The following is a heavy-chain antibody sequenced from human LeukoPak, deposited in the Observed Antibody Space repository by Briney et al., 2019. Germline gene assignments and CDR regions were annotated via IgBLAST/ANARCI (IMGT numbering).Heavy chain of an antibody. J-gene: IGHJ4*02. CDR3: ARLVAVAGRIDY. V-gene: IGHV4-59*08. CDR2: TYYSGGT. CDR1: GGSISSYY. D-gene: IGHD6-19*01. Sequence: PSETLSLTCTVSGGSISSYYWSWIRQPPGKGLEWIGYTYYSGGTNYNPSLKSRVTISVDTSKNQFSLKLSSVTAADTAVYYCARLVAVAGRIDYWGQGTLVTVSS.